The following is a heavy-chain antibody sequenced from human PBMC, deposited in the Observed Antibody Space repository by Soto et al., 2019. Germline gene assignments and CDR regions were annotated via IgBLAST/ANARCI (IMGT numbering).Heavy chain of an antibody. J-gene: IGHJ6*02. D-gene: IGHD3-3*01. CDR1: GYTFTSYA. Sequence: GASVKVSCKASGYTFTSYAMHWVRQAPGQRLEWMGWINAGNGNTKYSQKFQGRVTITRDTSASTAYMELSSLRSEDTAVYYCARGLEEERVRFLEWLGDYYYGMDVWGQGTTVTVSS. CDR2: INAGNGNT. V-gene: IGHV1-3*01. CDR3: ARGLEEERVRFLEWLGDYYYGMDV.